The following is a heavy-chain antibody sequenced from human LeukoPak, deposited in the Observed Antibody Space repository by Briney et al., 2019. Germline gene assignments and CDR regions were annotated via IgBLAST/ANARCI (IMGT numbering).Heavy chain of an antibody. J-gene: IGHJ3*02. CDR1: GGSISSYY. D-gene: IGHD6-19*01. Sequence: PSETLSLTCTVSGGSISSYYWSWIRQPPGKGLEWIGYIYYSGSTNYNPSLKSRVTMSVDTSKNQFSLKLSSVTAADTAVYYCATRYSSGWYGLTFDIWGQGTMVTVSS. CDR3: ATRYSSGWYGLTFDI. CDR2: IYYSGST. V-gene: IGHV4-59*12.